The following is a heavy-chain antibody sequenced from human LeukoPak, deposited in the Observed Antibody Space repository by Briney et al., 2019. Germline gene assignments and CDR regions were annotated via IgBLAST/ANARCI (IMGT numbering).Heavy chain of an antibody. D-gene: IGHD3-10*01. CDR3: ARGILWFGEYEGTFDI. CDR2: IYTSGST. V-gene: IGHV4-61*02. Sequence: SQTLSLTCTVSGGSISSGSYYWSWIRQPAGKGLEWIGRIYTSGSTNYNPSLKSRVTISVDTSKNQFSLKLSSVSAADTAVYFCARGILWFGEYEGTFDIWGQGTMVTVSS. J-gene: IGHJ3*02. CDR1: GGSISSGSYY.